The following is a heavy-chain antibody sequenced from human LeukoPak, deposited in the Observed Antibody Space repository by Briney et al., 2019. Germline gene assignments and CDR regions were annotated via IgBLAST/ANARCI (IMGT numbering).Heavy chain of an antibody. D-gene: IGHD1-26*01. CDR3: ARFRKWEPLDC. CDR1: GYTFPNSW. CDR2: IYPHDSDA. J-gene: IGHJ4*02. V-gene: IGHV5-51*01. Sequence: GESLKISCQGSGYTFPNSWIAWVRQMPGKGLEFMGIIYPHDSDARYSPSFQGQVVISADKSLNTAYLQWSRLRASDSGVYLCARFRKWEPLDCWGQGTLVIVSS.